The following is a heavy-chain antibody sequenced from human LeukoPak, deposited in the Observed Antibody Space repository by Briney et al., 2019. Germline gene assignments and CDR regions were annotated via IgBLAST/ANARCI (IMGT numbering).Heavy chain of an antibody. CDR1: GYPFSNYG. CDR3: AREGGGYRLFEF. Sequence: GGSLRLSCAASGYPFSNYGMDWVRQTPGRGLEWISYISGRATNTEYADSVKARFTISRDNAENTLYLQMDNLRAEDTAVYYCAREGGGYRLFEFWGQGLLVTVSS. J-gene: IGHJ4*02. D-gene: IGHD2-15*01. CDR2: ISGRATNT. V-gene: IGHV3-48*04.